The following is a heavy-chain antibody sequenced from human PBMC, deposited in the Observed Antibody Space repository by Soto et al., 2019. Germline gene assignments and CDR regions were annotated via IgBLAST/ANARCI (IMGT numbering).Heavy chain of an antibody. CDR3: ARGQGGDFLKGSGMDV. CDR2: IYYSGET. J-gene: IGHJ6*02. V-gene: IGHV4-59*12. CDR1: GDSISTYY. D-gene: IGHD3-10*01. Sequence: QVPLQESGPGLVKPSETLSLTCTVSGDSISTYYWIWIRLSPGKGLEWMGYIYYSGETNYNPSVKSRITISVDTPKNQLSLKLRSVPASDTAVYCFARGQGGDFLKGSGMDVWGQGTTVSFSS.